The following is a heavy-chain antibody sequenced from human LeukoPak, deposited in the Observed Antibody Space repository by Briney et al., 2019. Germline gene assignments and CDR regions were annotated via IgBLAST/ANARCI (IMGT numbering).Heavy chain of an antibody. Sequence: GASVKVSCKASGYTFTSYDINWVRQATGQGLEWMGWMNPNSGNTGYAQKFQGRVTITRDTSISTAYMELSGLRSEDTAVYFCARDCSRTSCYTRSDYWGQGTLVTVSS. V-gene: IGHV1-8*01. CDR3: ARDCSRTSCYTRSDY. CDR1: GYTFTSYD. J-gene: IGHJ4*02. D-gene: IGHD2-2*02. CDR2: MNPNSGNT.